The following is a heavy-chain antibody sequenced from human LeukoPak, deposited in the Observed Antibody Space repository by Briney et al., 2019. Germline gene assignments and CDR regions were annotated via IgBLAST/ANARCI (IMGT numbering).Heavy chain of an antibody. V-gene: IGHV3-74*01. CDR3: ARARYGDY. CDR2: INSDGSIT. Sequence: GGSLRLSCAASGFTFSSYAMSWVRQAPGKGLEWVSRINSDGSITNYMDSVKGRFTISRDNAQKSLYLQMNSLRAEDTAVYYCARARYGDYWGQGTLVTISS. D-gene: IGHD3-9*01. J-gene: IGHJ4*02. CDR1: GFTFSSYA.